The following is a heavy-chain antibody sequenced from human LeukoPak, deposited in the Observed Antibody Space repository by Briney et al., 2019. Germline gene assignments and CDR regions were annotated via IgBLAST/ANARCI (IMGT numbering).Heavy chain of an antibody. CDR1: GFTLSDYY. Sequence: GGSLRLSCAASGFTLSDYYMSWIRQAPGKGREWVSYISSSGSTIYYADSVKGRFTISRDNAKNSLYLQMNSLRAEDTAVYYCARGTKLGYYDSSGSLGYWGQGTLVTVSS. J-gene: IGHJ4*02. CDR2: ISSSGSTI. CDR3: ARGTKLGYYDSSGSLGY. D-gene: IGHD3-22*01. V-gene: IGHV3-11*04.